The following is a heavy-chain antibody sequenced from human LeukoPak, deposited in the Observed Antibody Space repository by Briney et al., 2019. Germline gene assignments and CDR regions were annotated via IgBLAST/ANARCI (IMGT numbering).Heavy chain of an antibody. CDR2: ISSSSSYI. CDR3: ASESKGYYYDSSGLHKTRAEESFDY. D-gene: IGHD3-22*01. Sequence: PGGSLRLSCAASGFTFSSYAMSWVRQAPGKGLEWVSSISSSSSYIYYADSVKGRFTISRDNAKNSLYLQMNSLRAEDTAVYYCASESKGYYYDSSGLHKTRAEESFDYWGQGTLVTVSS. V-gene: IGHV3-21*01. CDR1: GFTFSSYA. J-gene: IGHJ4*02.